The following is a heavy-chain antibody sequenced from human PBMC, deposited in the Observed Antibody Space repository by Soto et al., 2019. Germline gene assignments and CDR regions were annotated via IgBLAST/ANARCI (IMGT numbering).Heavy chain of an antibody. CDR1: GFTFSSYW. CDR2: INSDGSST. D-gene: IGHD6-6*01. CDR3: TRDYSSSRYFDY. Sequence: GGSLRLSCAASGFTFSSYWMHWVRQAPGKGLVWVSRINSDGSSTTYADSVKGRFTISRDNAKNTLYLQMSSLRAEDTAVFYCTRDYSSSRYFDYWGQGTLVTVSS. V-gene: IGHV3-74*01. J-gene: IGHJ4*02.